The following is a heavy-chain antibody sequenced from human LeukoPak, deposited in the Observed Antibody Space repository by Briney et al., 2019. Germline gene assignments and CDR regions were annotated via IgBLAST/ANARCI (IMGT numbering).Heavy chain of an antibody. V-gene: IGHV3-7*01. J-gene: IGHJ4*02. CDR1: GFTFSSYW. CDR2: IKQDGSEK. CDR3: ARDPRPTVTTKGGYD. D-gene: IGHD4-17*01. Sequence: GGSLRLSCAASGFTFSSYWMSWVRQAPGKGLEWVANIKQDGSEKYYVDSVKGRFTISRDNAKNSLYLQMNSLRAEDTAVYYCARDPRPTVTTKGGYDWGQGTLVTVSS.